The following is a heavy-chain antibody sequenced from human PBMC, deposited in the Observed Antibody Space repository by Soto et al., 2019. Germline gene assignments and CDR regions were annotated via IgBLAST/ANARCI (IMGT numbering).Heavy chain of an antibody. D-gene: IGHD4-17*01. CDR2: INHSGST. J-gene: IGHJ6*03. CDR1: GGSFSGYY. CDR3: ARGRDNGDEGYYYYYYMDV. Sequence: SETLSLTCAVYGGSFSGYYWSWIRQPPGKGLEWIGEINHSGSTNYNPSLKSRVTISVDTSKNQFSLKLSSVTAADTAVYYCARGRDNGDEGYYYYYYMDVWGKGTTVTVSS. V-gene: IGHV4-34*01.